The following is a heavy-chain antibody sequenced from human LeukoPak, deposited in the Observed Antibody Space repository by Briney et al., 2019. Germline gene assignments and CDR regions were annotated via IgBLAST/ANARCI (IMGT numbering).Heavy chain of an antibody. CDR2: IYTSGST. J-gene: IGHJ3*02. CDR3: ARQDILSGFDAFDI. V-gene: IGHV4-4*07. D-gene: IGHD3-9*01. Sequence: PSETLSLTCTVPYGSISDHYWNWIRQPAGKGMEWLGRIYTSGSTNYSPSLQSRVTISIDTSKNLFSLKLSSVTAADTAGYYCARQDILSGFDAFDIWGQGTMVSVSS. CDR1: YGSISDHY.